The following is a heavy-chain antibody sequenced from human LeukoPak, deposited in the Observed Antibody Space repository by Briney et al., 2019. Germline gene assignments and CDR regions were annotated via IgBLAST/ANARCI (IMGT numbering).Heavy chain of an antibody. Sequence: GGSLRLSCAASGFTFSTFAMIWVRQPPGKGLEWVSSIFPSGGEIHYADSVRGRFTISRDNSESILSLQMNSLIAEDTAIYYCATYRQVLLPFESWGQGTLVTVSS. CDR3: ATYRQVLLPFES. CDR1: GFTFSTFA. D-gene: IGHD5-18*01. J-gene: IGHJ4*02. V-gene: IGHV3-23*01. CDR2: IFPSGGEI.